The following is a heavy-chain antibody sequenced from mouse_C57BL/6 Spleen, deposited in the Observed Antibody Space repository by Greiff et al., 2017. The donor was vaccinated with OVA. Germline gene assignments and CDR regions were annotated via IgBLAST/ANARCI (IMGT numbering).Heavy chain of an antibody. CDR1: GYAFTNYL. CDR3: ARSPVVATYYFDY. Sequence: QVQLQQSGAELVRPGTSVKVSCKASGYAFTNYLIEWVKQRPGQGLEWIGVINPGSGGTNYNEKFKGKATLTADKSSSTAYMQLSSLTSEDSAVYFCARSPVVATYYFDYWGQGTTLTVSS. D-gene: IGHD1-1*01. CDR2: INPGSGGT. V-gene: IGHV1-54*01. J-gene: IGHJ2*01.